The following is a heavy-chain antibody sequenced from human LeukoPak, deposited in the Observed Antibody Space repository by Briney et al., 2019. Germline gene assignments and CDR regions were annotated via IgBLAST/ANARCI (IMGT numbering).Heavy chain of an antibody. Sequence: GGSLRLCCTASGFTLSSEYMSWLRQAPGKGLEWVSVIYSGGSTYYADSVKGRFTISRHNSKNTLYLQMNSLRAEDTAVYYCARNSYYGFWSGAWAFDPWGQGTLVTVSS. J-gene: IGHJ5*02. V-gene: IGHV3-53*04. CDR3: ARNSYYGFWSGAWAFDP. D-gene: IGHD3-3*01. CDR2: IYSGGST. CDR1: GFTLSSEY.